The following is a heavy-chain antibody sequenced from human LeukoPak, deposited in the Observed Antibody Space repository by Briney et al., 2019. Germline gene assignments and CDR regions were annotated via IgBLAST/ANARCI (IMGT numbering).Heavy chain of an antibody. CDR1: GFSFSNYD. CDR3: AKGTLNYYDKSY. CDR2: ISYDGSNK. Sequence: GRSLRLSCAASGFSFSNYDMHWVRQAPGKGLEWVALISYDGSNKYYADSVKGRFTISRDNSKNTLYLQMNSLRAEDTAVYYCAKGTLNYYDKSYWGQGTLVTVSS. D-gene: IGHD3-22*01. J-gene: IGHJ4*02. V-gene: IGHV3-30*18.